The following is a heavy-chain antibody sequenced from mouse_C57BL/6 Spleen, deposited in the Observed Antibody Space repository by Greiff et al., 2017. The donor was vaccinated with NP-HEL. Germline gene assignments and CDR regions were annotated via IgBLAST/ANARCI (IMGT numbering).Heavy chain of an antibody. CDR2: INPSTGGT. Sequence: VQLKESGPELVKPGASVKISCKASGYSFTGYYMHWVKQSSEKSLEWIGEINPSTGGTSYNQKFKGKATLTVDKSSSTAYMQLKSLTSEDSAVYYCARTLYDYETSYWGQGTTLTVSS. CDR1: GYSFTGYY. CDR3: ARTLYDYETSY. J-gene: IGHJ2*01. V-gene: IGHV1-43*01. D-gene: IGHD2-4*01.